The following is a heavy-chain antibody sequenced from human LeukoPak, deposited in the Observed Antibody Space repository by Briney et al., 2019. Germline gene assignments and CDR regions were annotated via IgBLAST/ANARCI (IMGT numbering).Heavy chain of an antibody. D-gene: IGHD2-2*02. CDR3: ARDNTYMFDY. V-gene: IGHV3-74*01. J-gene: IGHJ4*02. Sequence: PGGSQRLSCAASGFSFSSYWMNWVRQAPGKGLVWVAHINTDGRTTTYADSVKGRFTVARDNAKNTLYLEMNRLRAEDTAVYYCARDNTYMFDYWGQGTQVTVSS. CDR1: GFSFSSYW. CDR2: INTDGRTT.